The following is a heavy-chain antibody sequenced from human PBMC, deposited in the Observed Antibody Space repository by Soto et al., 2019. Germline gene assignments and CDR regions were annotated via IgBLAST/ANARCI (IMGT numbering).Heavy chain of an antibody. Sequence: GGSLRLSCAASGFTFSNAWMSWVRQAPGKGLEWVGRIKSKTDGGTTDYAAPVKGRFTISRDDSKNTLYLQMNSLKTEDTAVYYCTTDRRPGTTLPGHAHYYMDVWGKGTTVTVSS. CDR2: IKSKTDGGTT. V-gene: IGHV3-15*01. J-gene: IGHJ6*03. CDR3: TTDRRPGTTLPGHAHYYMDV. CDR1: GFTFSNAW. D-gene: IGHD1-7*01.